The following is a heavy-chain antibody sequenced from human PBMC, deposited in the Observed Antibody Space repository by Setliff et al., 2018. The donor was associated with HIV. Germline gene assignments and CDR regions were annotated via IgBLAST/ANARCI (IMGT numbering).Heavy chain of an antibody. Sequence: KPSETLSLTCTVSGGSISSSHKYWGWIRQPPGKGLEWIGSVIYGGDTFYNPSLKSRVTISVDTSNNQVSLNLISVTAADTAVYYCARPYSGRGGGAWFDPWGQGTLVTVSS. V-gene: IGHV4-39*01. CDR2: VIYGGDT. J-gene: IGHJ5*02. D-gene: IGHD5-12*01. CDR3: ARPYSGRGGGAWFDP. CDR1: GGSISSSHKY.